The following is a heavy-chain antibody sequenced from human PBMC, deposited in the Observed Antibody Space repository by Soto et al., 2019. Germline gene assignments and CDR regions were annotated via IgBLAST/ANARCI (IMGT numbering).Heavy chain of an antibody. V-gene: IGHV4-39*01. CDR2: IYYSGST. CDR3: SSIGYYDFWSGYKFDY. CDR1: GGSISSSSYY. J-gene: IGHJ4*02. D-gene: IGHD3-3*01. Sequence: PSETLSLTCTVSGGSISSSSYYWGWSRQPPGKGLEWSGSIYYSGSTYYNPSLKSRVTISVDTSKNQFSLKLSAVTAADTAVYYCSSIGYYDFWSGYKFDYWGQGTLVTVSS.